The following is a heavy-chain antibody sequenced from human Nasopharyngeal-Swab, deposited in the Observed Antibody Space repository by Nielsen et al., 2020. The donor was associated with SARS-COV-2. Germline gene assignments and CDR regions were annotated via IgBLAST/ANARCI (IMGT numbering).Heavy chain of an antibody. D-gene: IGHD4-17*01. CDR1: GFTFSDNY. J-gene: IGHJ6*02. Sequence: GESLKISCAASGFTFSDNYMSWIRQAPGKGLEWVSYVSRSRRTIYYADSVKGRFTISRDNAKKSLYLQMNSLRDEDTALYYCARFPRVTTTEDYYYYGMDVWGQGTTVTVSS. CDR2: VSRSRRTI. V-gene: IGHV3-11*01. CDR3: ARFPRVTTTEDYYYYGMDV.